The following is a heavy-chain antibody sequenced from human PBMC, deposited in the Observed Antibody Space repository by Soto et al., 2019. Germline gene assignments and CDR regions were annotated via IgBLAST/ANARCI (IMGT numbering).Heavy chain of an antibody. CDR1: VNIFGNSW. CDR3: ARQEVVVVPAARYYFDY. Sequence: GESLKISCKGSVNIFGNSWISWVRQMPGKGLEWMGRIDPSDSYTNYSPSSQGHVTISADKSISTAYLQWSSLKASDTAMYYCARQEVVVVPAARYYFDYWGQGTLVTVSS. CDR2: IDPSDSYT. J-gene: IGHJ4*02. V-gene: IGHV5-10-1*01. D-gene: IGHD2-2*01.